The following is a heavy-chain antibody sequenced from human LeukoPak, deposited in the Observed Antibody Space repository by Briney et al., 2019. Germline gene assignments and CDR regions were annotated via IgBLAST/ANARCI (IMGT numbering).Heavy chain of an antibody. CDR2: IHHDGSND. CDR3: ARLLSYYYYYMDV. D-gene: IGHD2-21*02. V-gene: IGHV3-30*02. CDR1: GFTFSDFA. J-gene: IGHJ6*03. Sequence: PGGSLRLSCAASGFTFSDFAMHWIRQAPGKGLGWVAFIHHDGSNDQYADSVKGRFTISRDNSKNMVYLQMNSLKFEDTAVYYCARLLSYYYYYMDVWGKGTTVTVSS.